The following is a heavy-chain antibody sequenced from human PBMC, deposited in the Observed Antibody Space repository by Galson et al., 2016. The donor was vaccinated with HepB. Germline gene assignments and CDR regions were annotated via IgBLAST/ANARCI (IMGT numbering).Heavy chain of an antibody. D-gene: IGHD2-15*01. CDR3: ARDRVVAARYHYGMDV. Sequence: SCKASGYTFTSYYMQWVRQAPGQGLEWMGIINPSVNNTRYAQKFQGRVTMTRDTSTSTVYMELSSLRSEDTAVYYCARDRVVAARYHYGMDVWGQGTTVTVSS. J-gene: IGHJ6*02. CDR1: GYTFTSYY. CDR2: INPSVNNT. V-gene: IGHV1-46*01.